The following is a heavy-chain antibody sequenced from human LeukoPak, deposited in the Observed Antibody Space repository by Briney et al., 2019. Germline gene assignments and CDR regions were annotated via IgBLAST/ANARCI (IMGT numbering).Heavy chain of an antibody. CDR3: VRDNPRQQGFAY. CDR2: ISNNGGYT. Sequence: PGGSLRLSCAASGFTFSSSAMSWVRQAPGKGLEWVSAISNNGGYTYYADSVQGRFTISRDNSKSTLCLQMNSLRAEDTAVYYCVRDNPRQQGFAYWGQGTLVTVSS. J-gene: IGHJ4*02. D-gene: IGHD6-13*01. V-gene: IGHV3-23*01. CDR1: GFTFSSSA.